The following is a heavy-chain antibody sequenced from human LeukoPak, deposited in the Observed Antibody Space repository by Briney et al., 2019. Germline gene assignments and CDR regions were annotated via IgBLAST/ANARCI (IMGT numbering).Heavy chain of an antibody. J-gene: IGHJ2*01. CDR1: GGSFSGYY. V-gene: IGHV4-34*01. CDR2: INHSGST. CDR3: ARGEEQWLEWYFDL. D-gene: IGHD6-19*01. Sequence: SETLSLTCAVYGGSFSGYYWSWIRQPPGKGLEWIGEINHSGSTNYNPSLKSRVTISVDTSKNQFSLKLSSVTAADTAVYHCARGEEQWLEWYFDLWGRGTLVTISS.